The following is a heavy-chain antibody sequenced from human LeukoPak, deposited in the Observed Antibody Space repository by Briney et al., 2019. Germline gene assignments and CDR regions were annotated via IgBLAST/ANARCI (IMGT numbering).Heavy chain of an antibody. V-gene: IGHV4-4*07. CDR1: GGSISSYY. Sequence: SETLSLTCTVSGGSISSYYWSWIRQPAGKGLEWIGRIYTSGSTNYNPSLKSRVTMSVDTSKNQFSLKLSSVTAADTAVYYCARVGDYVWRSYRSNWFDPWGQGTLVTVSS. D-gene: IGHD3-16*02. J-gene: IGHJ5*02. CDR3: ARVGDYVWRSYRSNWFDP. CDR2: IYTSGST.